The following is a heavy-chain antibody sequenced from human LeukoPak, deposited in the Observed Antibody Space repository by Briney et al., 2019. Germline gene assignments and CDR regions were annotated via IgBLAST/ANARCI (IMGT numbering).Heavy chain of an antibody. CDR3: ARDLYQDSEEDAFDI. D-gene: IGHD1-26*01. J-gene: IGHJ3*02. Sequence: SETLSLTCTVSDYSISSGYYWGWVRQPPGKGLEWIGSIYHSGSTYYNPSLKSRLTISVDTSKNQFSLKLSSVTAADTAVYYCARDLYQDSEEDAFDIWGQGTMVTVSS. CDR1: DYSISSGYY. CDR2: IYHSGST. V-gene: IGHV4-38-2*02.